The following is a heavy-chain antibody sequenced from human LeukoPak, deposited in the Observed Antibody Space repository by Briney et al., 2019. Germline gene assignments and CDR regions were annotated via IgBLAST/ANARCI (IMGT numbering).Heavy chain of an antibody. D-gene: IGHD2-21*01. CDR3: AKDLGWWDHTSYYYGMDV. V-gene: IGHV3-9*01. J-gene: IGHJ6*02. Sequence: GRSLRLSCAASGFTFDDYAMHWVRQAPGKGLEWVSGISWNSGSIGYADSVKGRFTISRDNAKNSLYLQMNSLRAEDTALYYCAKDLGWWDHTSYYYGMDVWGQGTTVTVSS. CDR1: GFTFDDYA. CDR2: ISWNSGSI.